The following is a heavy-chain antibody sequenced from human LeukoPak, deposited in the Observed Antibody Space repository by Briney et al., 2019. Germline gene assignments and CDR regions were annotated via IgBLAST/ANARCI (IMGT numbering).Heavy chain of an antibody. J-gene: IGHJ4*02. D-gene: IGHD3-10*01. V-gene: IGHV3-23*01. CDR3: AKAKRITMVRGVIDY. CDR1: GFTFSSYG. CDR2: ISGSGGST. Sequence: PGGSLRLSCAASGFTFSSYGMHWVRQAPGKGLEWVSAISGSGGSTYYADSVKGRFTISRDNSKNTLYLQMNSLRAEDTAVYYCAKAKRITMVRGVIDYWGQGTLVTVSS.